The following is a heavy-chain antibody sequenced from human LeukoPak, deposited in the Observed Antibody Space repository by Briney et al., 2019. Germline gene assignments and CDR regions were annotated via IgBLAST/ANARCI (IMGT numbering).Heavy chain of an antibody. Sequence: SETLSLTCTVSGGSISSGDYYWSWIRQPPGKGLEWIGYIYYSGSTYYNPSLKSRVTISVDTSKNQFSLKLSSVTAADTAVYYCARGYVEFLGGLGPWGQGTLVTVSS. CDR2: IYYSGST. D-gene: IGHD3-10*01. CDR1: GGSISSGDYY. V-gene: IGHV4-30-4*01. CDR3: ARGYVEFLGGLGP. J-gene: IGHJ5*02.